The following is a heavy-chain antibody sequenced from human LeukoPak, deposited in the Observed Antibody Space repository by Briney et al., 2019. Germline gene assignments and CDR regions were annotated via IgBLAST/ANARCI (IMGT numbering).Heavy chain of an antibody. Sequence: ASVKVSCKASGYTFTGYYMHWVRQAPGQGLEWMGWINPNSGGTNYAQKFQGRVTMTRDTSISTAYMELSRLRSDDTAAYYCARVAGGDTAMFHYYYYMDVWGKGTTVTVSS. V-gene: IGHV1-2*02. CDR2: INPNSGGT. CDR3: ARVAGGDTAMFHYYYYMDV. CDR1: GYTFTGYY. J-gene: IGHJ6*03. D-gene: IGHD5-18*01.